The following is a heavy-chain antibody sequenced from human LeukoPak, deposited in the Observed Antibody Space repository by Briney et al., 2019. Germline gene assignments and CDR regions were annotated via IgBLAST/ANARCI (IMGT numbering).Heavy chain of an antibody. V-gene: IGHV3-30*03. D-gene: IGHD6-19*01. CDR1: GFTFSSYG. CDR3: ATEGYSSGWYWYGYYYGMDV. J-gene: IGHJ6*02. Sequence: GGSLRLSCAASGFTFSSYGMHWVRQAPGKGLEWVAVISYDGSNKYYADSVKGRFTISRDNSKNTLYLQMNSLRAEDTAVYYCATEGYSSGWYWYGYYYGMDVWGQGTTVTVSS. CDR2: ISYDGSNK.